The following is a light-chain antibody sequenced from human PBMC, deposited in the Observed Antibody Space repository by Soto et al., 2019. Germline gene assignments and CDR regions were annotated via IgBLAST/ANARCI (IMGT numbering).Light chain of an antibody. CDR2: DVT. V-gene: IGLV2-14*01. CDR1: SSDVGAYNY. CDR3: RSCTTITTVI. J-gene: IGLJ2*01. Sequence: QSALAQPASVSGSPGQSITISCTGTSSDVGAYNYVSWYHQHHPGKAPELIIYDVTDRPSGVSTRFSGSKSGNTASLTISGLQAEDEGEYYCRSCTTITTVIFGGGTKLTVL.